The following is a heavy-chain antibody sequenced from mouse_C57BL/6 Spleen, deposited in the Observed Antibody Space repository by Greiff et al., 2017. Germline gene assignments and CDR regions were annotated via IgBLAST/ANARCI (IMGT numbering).Heavy chain of an antibody. CDR3: ARGWDDLHWYFDV. D-gene: IGHD4-1*01. V-gene: IGHV1-22*01. CDR1: GYTFTDYN. Sequence: VQLQQSGPELVKPGASVKMSCKASGYTFTDYNMHWVKQSHGKSLEWIGYINPNNGGTSYNQKFKGKATLTVNKSSSTAYMELRSLTSEDSAVYYCARGWDDLHWYFDVWGTGTTVTVSS. J-gene: IGHJ1*03. CDR2: INPNNGGT.